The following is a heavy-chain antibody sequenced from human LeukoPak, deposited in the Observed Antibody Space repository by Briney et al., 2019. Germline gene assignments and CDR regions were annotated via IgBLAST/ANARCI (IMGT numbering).Heavy chain of an antibody. CDR3: ARQGPTLGNAFDI. D-gene: IGHD3-10*01. CDR2: IYYSGST. CDR1: GGSISSYY. Sequence: SETLSLTCTVSGGSISSYYWSWIRQPPGKGLEWIGYIYYSGSTNYNPSPKSRVTISVDTSKNQFSLKLSSVTAADTAVYYCARQGPTLGNAFDIWGQGTMVTVSS. J-gene: IGHJ3*02. V-gene: IGHV4-59*08.